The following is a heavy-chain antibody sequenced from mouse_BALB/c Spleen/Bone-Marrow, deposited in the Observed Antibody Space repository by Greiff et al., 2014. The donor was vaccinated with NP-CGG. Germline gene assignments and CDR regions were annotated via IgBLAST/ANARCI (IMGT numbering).Heavy chain of an antibody. Sequence: EVMLVESGGGLVKPGGSLKLSCAASGFTFSAYSMSWVRQTPEKRLEWVATISSGGHDTYYSESVKGRFTITRDNVKNTQYLQMDSLRSVDSAVYYCSKDGGYDYSYYFDYWGQGTTLTVSA. V-gene: IGHV5-6-4*01. J-gene: IGHJ2*01. CDR3: SKDGGYDYSYYFDY. D-gene: IGHD2-4*01. CDR2: ISSGGHDT. CDR1: GFTFSAYS.